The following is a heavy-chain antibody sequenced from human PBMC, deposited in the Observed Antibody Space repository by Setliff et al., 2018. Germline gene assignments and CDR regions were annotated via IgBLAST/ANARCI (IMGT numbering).Heavy chain of an antibody. V-gene: IGHV4-39*07. CDR3: ARGGFWSGYSDNLNWFDP. CDR2: IYYRGST. CDR1: GGSISSSSYY. Sequence: SETLSLTCTVSGGSISSSSYYWGWIRQPPGKGLEWIGSIYYRGSTYYNPSLKSRVTISVDTSKNQFSLKLSSVTAADTAVYYCARGGFWSGYSDNLNWFDPWGQGTQVTVSS. D-gene: IGHD3-3*01. J-gene: IGHJ5*02.